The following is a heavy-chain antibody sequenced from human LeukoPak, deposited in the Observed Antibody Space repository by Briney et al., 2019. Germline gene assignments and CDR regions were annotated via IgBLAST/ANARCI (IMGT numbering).Heavy chain of an antibody. J-gene: IGHJ4*02. CDR3: ARKSPVPISPFDY. V-gene: IGHV4-34*01. Sequence: PSETLSLTCAVYGGSFSGYYWSWIRQPPGKGLEWIGEINHSGSTNYNPSLKSRVTISVDTSKNQFSLKLNSVTAADTAVYFCARKSPVPISPFDYWGQGTLVTVSA. D-gene: IGHD4-17*01. CDR2: INHSGST. CDR1: GGSFSGYY.